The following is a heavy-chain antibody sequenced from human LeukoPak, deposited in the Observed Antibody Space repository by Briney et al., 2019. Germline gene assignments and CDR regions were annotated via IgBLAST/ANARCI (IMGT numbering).Heavy chain of an antibody. V-gene: IGHV3-43*01. CDR1: GFTFDDYT. Sequence: GGSLRLSCAASGFTFDDYTMHWVRQAPGKGLEWVSLISWDGGSTYYADSVKGRFTISRDNSKNSLYLQMNSLRTEDTALYYCAKGKYGTADVWGKGTTVTVSS. D-gene: IGHD1-26*01. CDR2: ISWDGGST. CDR3: AKGKYGTADV. J-gene: IGHJ6*04.